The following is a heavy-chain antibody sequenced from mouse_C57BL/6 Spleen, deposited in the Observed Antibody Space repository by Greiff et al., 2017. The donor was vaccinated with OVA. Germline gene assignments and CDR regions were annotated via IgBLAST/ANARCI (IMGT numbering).Heavy chain of an antibody. CDR1: GYAFSSYW. Sequence: VQLQQSGAELVKPGASVKISCKASGYAFSSYWMNWVKQRPGKGLEWIGQIYPGDGDTNYNGKFKGKATLTADKSSSTAYMQLSSLTSEDSAVYFCARGEANWDAMDYWGQGTSVTVSS. V-gene: IGHV1-80*01. J-gene: IGHJ4*01. D-gene: IGHD4-1*01. CDR2: IYPGDGDT. CDR3: ARGEANWDAMDY.